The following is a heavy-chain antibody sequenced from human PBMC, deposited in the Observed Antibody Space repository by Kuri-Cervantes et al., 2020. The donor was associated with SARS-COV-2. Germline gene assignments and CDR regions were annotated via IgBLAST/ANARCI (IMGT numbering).Heavy chain of an antibody. Sequence: GSLRLSCAVYGGSFSGYYWSWIRQPPGKGLEWIGEINHSGSTNYNPSLKSRVTISVDTSKNQFSLKLSSVTAADTAVYYCARDRSRAYYYDNSGFGAWGQGTLVTVSS. CDR2: INHSGST. CDR1: GGSFSGYY. V-gene: IGHV4-34*01. D-gene: IGHD3-22*01. CDR3: ARDRSRAYYYDNSGFGA. J-gene: IGHJ5*02.